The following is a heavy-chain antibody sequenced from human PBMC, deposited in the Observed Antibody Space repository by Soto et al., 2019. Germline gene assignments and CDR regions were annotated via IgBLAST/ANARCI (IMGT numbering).Heavy chain of an antibody. CDR1: GGSISSGGYY. CDR3: ARQFRQHLVPSYYFAY. CDR2: IYYSGST. J-gene: IGHJ4*02. V-gene: IGHV4-31*03. D-gene: IGHD6-6*01. Sequence: PSETLSLTCTVSGGSISSGGYYWSWIRQHPGKGLEWIGYIYYSGSTYYNPSLKSRVTISVDTSKNQFSLKLSSVTAADTAVYYCARQFRQHLVPSYYFAYWGQGTLVPVSS.